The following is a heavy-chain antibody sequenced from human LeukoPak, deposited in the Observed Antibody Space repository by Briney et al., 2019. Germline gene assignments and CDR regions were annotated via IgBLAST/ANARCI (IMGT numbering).Heavy chain of an antibody. D-gene: IGHD6-19*01. V-gene: IGHV3-66*01. CDR1: GFTVSSNY. CDR2: IYSGGST. CDR3: ATSGWWGYFDY. Sequence: GGSLRLSCAASGFTVSSNYMSWVRQAPGKGLEWVSIIYSGGSTYYADSVRGRFTTSRDNSKNTLYLLMNSLRAEDTAVYYCATSGWWGYFDYWGQGTQVTVSS. J-gene: IGHJ4*02.